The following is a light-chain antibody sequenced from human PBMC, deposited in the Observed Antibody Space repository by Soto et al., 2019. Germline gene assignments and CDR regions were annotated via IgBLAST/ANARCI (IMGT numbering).Light chain of an antibody. CDR3: SSYAGSNKFVV. J-gene: IGLJ2*01. Sequence: QSALTQPPSASGSTGQSVTISCTGTSSDVGTYNYVSWYQQHPGKAPKLMIYEVTKRPSGVPDRFSGSKSGNTASLTVSGLQAEDEADYYCSSYAGSNKFVVFGGGTKLTVL. V-gene: IGLV2-8*01. CDR1: SSDVGTYNY. CDR2: EVT.